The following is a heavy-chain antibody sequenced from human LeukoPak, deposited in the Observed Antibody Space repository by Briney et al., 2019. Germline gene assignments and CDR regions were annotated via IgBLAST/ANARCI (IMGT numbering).Heavy chain of an antibody. CDR3: ARGGGPGDSSGYYYEWGFLDPLDY. V-gene: IGHV1-18*01. Sequence: ASVKVSCKASGYTFTSYGISWVRQAPGQGLEWMGWISAYNGNTNYAQKLQGRVTMTTDTSTSTAYMELRSLRSDDTAVYYCARGGGPGDSSGYYYEWGFLDPLDYWGQGTLATVSS. J-gene: IGHJ4*02. D-gene: IGHD3-22*01. CDR1: GYTFTSYG. CDR2: ISAYNGNT.